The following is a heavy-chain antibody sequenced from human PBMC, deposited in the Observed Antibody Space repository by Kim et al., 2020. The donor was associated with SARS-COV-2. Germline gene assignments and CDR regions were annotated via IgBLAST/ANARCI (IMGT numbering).Heavy chain of an antibody. Sequence: GGSLRLSCAASGFTFSSYAMSWVRQAPGKGLEWVSAISGSGGSTYYADSVKGRFTISRDNSKNTLYLQMNSLRAEDTAVYYCAKKGAYYYDFPGDYYYGMDVWGQGTTVTVSS. CDR1: GFTFSSYA. J-gene: IGHJ6*02. V-gene: IGHV3-23*01. CDR2: ISGSGGST. D-gene: IGHD3-22*01. CDR3: AKKGAYYYDFPGDYYYGMDV.